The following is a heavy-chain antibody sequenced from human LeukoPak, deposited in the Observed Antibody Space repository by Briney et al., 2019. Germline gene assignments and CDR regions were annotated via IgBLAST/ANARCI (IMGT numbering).Heavy chain of an antibody. D-gene: IGHD1-26*01. CDR1: GFPFSSYA. J-gene: IGHJ4*02. CDR3: VKSGGYGLIDC. CDR2: IYYSGST. Sequence: GSLRLSCAASGFPFSSYAMSWVRQPPGKGLEWIGNIYYSGSTYYNASLQSRVTISIDTSKNQVSLRLNSVTAADTAMYYCVKSGGYGLIDCWGQGTLVTVSS. V-gene: IGHV4-59*04.